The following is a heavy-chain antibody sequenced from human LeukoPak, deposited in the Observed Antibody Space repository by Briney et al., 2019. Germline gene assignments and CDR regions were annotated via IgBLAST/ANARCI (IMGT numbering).Heavy chain of an antibody. CDR1: GYTFTSYG. CDR3: ARDEARYSSGYFPNLFDP. J-gene: IGHJ5*02. D-gene: IGHD3-22*01. Sequence: GASVTVSCTASGYTFTSYGISWVRQAPGQGREWMGWISDYNGYKNYAHNLQGRVTITTETTTSTAYMELRSLRSDDTAVYYCARDEARYSSGYFPNLFDPWGQGTLVTVSS. V-gene: IGHV1-18*01. CDR2: ISDYNGYK.